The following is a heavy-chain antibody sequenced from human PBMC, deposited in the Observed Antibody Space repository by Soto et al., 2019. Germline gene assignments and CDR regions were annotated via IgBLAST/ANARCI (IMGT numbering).Heavy chain of an antibody. D-gene: IGHD6-13*01. J-gene: IGHJ4*02. CDR2: IFYSGST. CDR3: ARGFRQSGYSSNWVFDS. Sequence: QVQLQESGPGLVKPSQTLSLICTVSGGSINSGGYYWNWIRQHPGKGLEWIGYIFYSGSTYYNPFLRSRVTISPDTSENQSALNLSSVTAADTAVYFWARGFRQSGYSSNWVFDSWGRGTLVNVSS. V-gene: IGHV4-31*03. CDR1: GGSINSGGYY.